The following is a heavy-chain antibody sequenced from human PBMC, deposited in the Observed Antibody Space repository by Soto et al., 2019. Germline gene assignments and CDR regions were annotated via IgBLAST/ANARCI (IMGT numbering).Heavy chain of an antibody. D-gene: IGHD2-15*01. CDR2: INYSGST. J-gene: IGHJ6*02. CDR1: GGSISSSSYH. Sequence: PSETLSLTCTVSGGSISSSSYHWAWIRQPPGKGLEWIGNINYSGSTYHYPSLESRVTISVDPSKNQFSLKLSSVTAADTAVYYCARLLAAKTYYYYGMDVWGQGTTVTV. V-gene: IGHV4-39*01. CDR3: ARLLAAKTYYYYGMDV.